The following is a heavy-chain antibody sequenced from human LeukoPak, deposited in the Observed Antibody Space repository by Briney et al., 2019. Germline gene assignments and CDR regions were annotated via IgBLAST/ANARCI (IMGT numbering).Heavy chain of an antibody. V-gene: IGHV3-30*04. CDR1: GFTFSSYA. Sequence: PGGSLSLSCAASGFTFSSYAMHWVRQAPGKGLEWVAVISYDGSNKYYADSEKGRFTISRDNSKNTLYLQMNSLRAEDTSVYYCARHRLSPITMVRGVIIPSNQYYYYGMDVWGQGTTVTVSS. CDR3: ARHRLSPITMVRGVIIPSNQYYYYGMDV. D-gene: IGHD3-10*01. J-gene: IGHJ6*02. CDR2: ISYDGSNK.